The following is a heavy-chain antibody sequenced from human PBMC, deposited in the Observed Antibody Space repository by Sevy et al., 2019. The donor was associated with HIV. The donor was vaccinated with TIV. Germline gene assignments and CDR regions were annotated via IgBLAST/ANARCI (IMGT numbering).Heavy chain of an antibody. CDR2: ISTSSSYM. V-gene: IGHV3-21*01. J-gene: IGHJ5*02. CDR3: ASRYNYDPGRFDP. CDR1: GFTFSSYS. D-gene: IGHD3-16*01. Sequence: GGSLRLSCAASGFTFSSYSMSWVRQAPGKGLEWVSSISTSSSYMYYADSVKGRFTISRDNAKNSLFLQMNSLRAGDTAVYYCASRYNYDPGRFDPWGQGSLVTVSS.